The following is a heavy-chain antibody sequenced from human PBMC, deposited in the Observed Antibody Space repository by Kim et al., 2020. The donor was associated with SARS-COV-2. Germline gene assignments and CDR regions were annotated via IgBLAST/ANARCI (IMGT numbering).Heavy chain of an antibody. J-gene: IGHJ5*02. Sequence: GGSLRLSCAASGFTFSSYAMSWVRQAPGKGLEWVSAISGSGGSTYYADSVKGRFTISRDNSKNTLYLQMNSLRAEDTAVYYCAKERSFKGIAAALVGGRGFDPWGQGTLVTVSS. CDR2: ISGSGGST. CDR3: AKERSFKGIAAALVGGRGFDP. D-gene: IGHD6-13*01. V-gene: IGHV3-23*01. CDR1: GFTFSSYA.